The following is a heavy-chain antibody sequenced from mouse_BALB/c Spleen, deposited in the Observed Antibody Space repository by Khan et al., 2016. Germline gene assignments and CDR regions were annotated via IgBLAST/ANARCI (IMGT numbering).Heavy chain of an antibody. CDR1: GYSFTGYN. CDR3: AIYYGNYYAMDY. V-gene: IGHV1-39*01. J-gene: IGHJ4*01. CDR2: IDPYYGGT. D-gene: IGHD2-1*01. Sequence: VQLKQSGPELEKPGASVKISCKASGYSFTGYNMNWVKQSNGKSLEWIGNIDPYYGGTSYNQKFKGKATLTVDKSSSTAYMQLKSLTSEDSAVEYCAIYYGNYYAMDYWGQGTSVTGSS.